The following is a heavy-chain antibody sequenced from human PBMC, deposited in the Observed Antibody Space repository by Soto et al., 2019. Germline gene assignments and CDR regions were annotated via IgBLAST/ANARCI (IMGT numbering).Heavy chain of an antibody. J-gene: IGHJ4*02. D-gene: IGHD6-19*01. V-gene: IGHV5-51*01. CDR3: ARISGIKVAGREADY. CDR1: GYSFTSYW. CDR2: IYPCDSDT. Sequence: PGESLKISVKGSGYSFTSYWIGWVRQMPGKGLEWIGIIYPCDSDTRDRQSFQGQVTISADKSISTAYLRWSSLKGSDTAIYYCARISGIKVAGREADYWGQGTLVTVSS.